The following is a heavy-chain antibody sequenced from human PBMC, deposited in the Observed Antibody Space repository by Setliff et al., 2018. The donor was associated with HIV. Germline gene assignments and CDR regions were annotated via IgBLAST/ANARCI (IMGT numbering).Heavy chain of an antibody. CDR2: ISSSGRYI. J-gene: IGHJ6*03. D-gene: IGHD3-9*01. Sequence: PGGSLRLSCAASGFTFSTYSMNWVRQAPGKGLEWVSSISSSGRYIYYADSVKGRFTISRDNAKNSLYLEMNSLRAEDTALYYCARDTATIPGWVEDMDVWGKGTTVTVSS. V-gene: IGHV3-21*06. CDR3: ARDTATIPGWVEDMDV. CDR1: GFTFSTYS.